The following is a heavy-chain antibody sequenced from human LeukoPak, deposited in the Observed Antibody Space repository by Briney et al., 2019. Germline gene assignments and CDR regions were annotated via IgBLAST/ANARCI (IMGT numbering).Heavy chain of an antibody. Sequence: PGGSLRLSCAASGFTFSSYAMSWVRQAPGKGLEWVSAISGSGGSTYYADSVKGRFTVSRDNSKNTLSLQMNSLRAEDTAVYYCAKVTSSYNYFDYWGQGALVTVSS. CDR2: ISGSGGST. D-gene: IGHD2-2*01. CDR1: GFTFSSYA. CDR3: AKVTSSYNYFDY. V-gene: IGHV3-23*01. J-gene: IGHJ4*02.